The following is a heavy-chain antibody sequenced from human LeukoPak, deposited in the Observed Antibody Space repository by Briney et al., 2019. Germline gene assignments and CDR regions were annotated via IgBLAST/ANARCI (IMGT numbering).Heavy chain of an antibody. CDR2: VYHSGSI. CDR1: GDSLVSGHY. Sequence: SETLSLTCTVSGDSLVSGHYWGWIRQPPGQGLEWVGSVYHSGSIYYNPSLKSRVIMSVDTSKNQFSLKLSSLTAADTAIYYCAREIYHDGSAYDYWGQGTLVTVSS. J-gene: IGHJ4*02. V-gene: IGHV4-38-2*02. D-gene: IGHD3-22*01. CDR3: AREIYHDGSAYDY.